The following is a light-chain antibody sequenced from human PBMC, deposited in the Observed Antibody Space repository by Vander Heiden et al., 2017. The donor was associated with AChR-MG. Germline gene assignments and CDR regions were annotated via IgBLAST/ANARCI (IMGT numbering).Light chain of an antibody. CDR2: EVT. CDR3: CAYAGVHSPWL. J-gene: IGLJ3*02. Sequence: SAPTPPPSVAWCPPRSFTITCTGSSSDIGTYYLVSWYQQHPGKAPKLMIYEVTKRPSGVSSRFSGSKSGYTASLTISGLQAEDEATYYCCAYAGVHSPWLFGGGTKLTVL. CDR1: SSDIGTYYL. V-gene: IGLV2-23*02.